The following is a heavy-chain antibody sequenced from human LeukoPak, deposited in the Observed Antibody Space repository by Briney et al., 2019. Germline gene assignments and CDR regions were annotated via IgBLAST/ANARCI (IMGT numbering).Heavy chain of an antibody. V-gene: IGHV3-23*01. D-gene: IGHD2-15*01. CDR3: AKSPPRCSGGSCCGY. CDR1: GFTFSSFA. CDR2: ISGSGGRT. J-gene: IGHJ4*02. Sequence: PGGSLRLSCAASGFTFSSFALSWVRQAPGKGLEWISGISGSGGRTVYADSVKGRFTISRDNSKNTLYLQMSSLRADDTALYYCAKSPPRCSGGSCCGYWGQETLVRVS.